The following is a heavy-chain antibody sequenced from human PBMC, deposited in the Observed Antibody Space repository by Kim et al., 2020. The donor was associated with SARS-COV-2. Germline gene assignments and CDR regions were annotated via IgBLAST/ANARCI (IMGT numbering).Heavy chain of an antibody. J-gene: IGHJ3*02. CDR2: ISGSGGST. CDR1: GFTFSSYA. CDR3: AKDRIQLWASADAFDI. Sequence: GGSLRLSCAASGFTFSSYAMSWVRQAPGKGLEWVSAISGSGGSTYYADSVKGRFTISRDNSKNTLYLQMNNLRAEDTAVYYCAKDRIQLWASADAFDIWGQGTMVTVSS. V-gene: IGHV3-23*01. D-gene: IGHD5-18*01.